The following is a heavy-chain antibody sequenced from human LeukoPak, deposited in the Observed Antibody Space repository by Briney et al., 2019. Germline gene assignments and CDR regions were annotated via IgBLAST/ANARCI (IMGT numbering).Heavy chain of an antibody. CDR3: AKLGNTASDY. V-gene: IGHV3-30*18. CDR1: GFTFSSYG. CDR2: ISYDGSNK. J-gene: IGHJ4*02. Sequence: PGRSLRLSCAASGFTFSSYGMHWVRQAPGKGLEWVAVISYDGSNKYYADSVKGRFTISRDNSKNTLYLQMNSLRAEDTAVYYCAKLGNTASDYWGQGTLATVSS. D-gene: IGHD5-18*01.